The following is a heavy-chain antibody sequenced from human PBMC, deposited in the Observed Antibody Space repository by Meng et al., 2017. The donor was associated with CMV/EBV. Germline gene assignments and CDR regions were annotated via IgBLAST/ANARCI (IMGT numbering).Heavy chain of an antibody. D-gene: IGHD2-8*01. J-gene: IGHJ4*02. CDR3: ARDSGRMNY. Sequence: GESLKISCAASGFTFSSYWMSWVRQAPGKGLEWVANIKQDGSEKYYVDSVKGRFTISRDNGKNSVYLQMNSLRAEDTAVYYCARDSGRMNYWGQGPWSPSPQ. CDR1: GFTFSSYW. V-gene: IGHV3-7*01. CDR2: IKQDGSEK.